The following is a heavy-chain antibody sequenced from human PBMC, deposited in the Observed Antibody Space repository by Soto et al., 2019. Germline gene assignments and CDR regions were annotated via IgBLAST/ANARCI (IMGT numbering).Heavy chain of an antibody. CDR1: GGSISSDGYY. CDR2: IYYTGKT. Sequence: PSETLSLTCTGSGGSISSDGYYWGWIRPPPGKGLEWIGNIYYTGKTYYNPSLKSRVTISVHTSKTQFSLKLSSVTAADTAVYYCARDGSSSWPSVYYYYGMDVWGQGTTVTVSS. V-gene: IGHV4-39*07. CDR3: ARDGSSSWPSVYYYYGMDV. D-gene: IGHD6-13*01. J-gene: IGHJ6*02.